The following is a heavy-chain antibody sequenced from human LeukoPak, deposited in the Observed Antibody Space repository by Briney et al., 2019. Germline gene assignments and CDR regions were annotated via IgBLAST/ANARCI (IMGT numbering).Heavy chain of an antibody. CDR2: INPNSGGT. J-gene: IGHJ4*02. Sequence: ASVKVSCKASGYTFTGYYMHWVRQAPGQGLEWMGWINPNSGGTNYAQKFQGRVTMTRDTSISTAYMVLSRLRSDDTAVYYCAREGVDWNHSVYYFDYWGQGTLVTVSS. CDR3: AREGVDWNHSVYYFDY. V-gene: IGHV1-2*02. CDR1: GYTFTGYY. D-gene: IGHD1-1*01.